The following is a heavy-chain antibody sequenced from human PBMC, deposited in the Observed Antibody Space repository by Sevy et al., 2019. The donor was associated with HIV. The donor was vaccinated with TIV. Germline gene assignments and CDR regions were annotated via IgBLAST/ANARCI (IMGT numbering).Heavy chain of an antibody. CDR3: AEDKNDYGVAYFDS. V-gene: IGHV4-38-2*01. CDR2: IYPVGNA. Sequence: SETLSLTCGVSGYSIRSAYQWGWIRQPPGKGLEWIGSIYPVGNAFYNPSLKSRVTISVDMSKNQFSLNLRSVTAADTAVYYCAEDKNDYGVAYFDSWGPGTLVTVSS. D-gene: IGHD4-17*01. J-gene: IGHJ4*02. CDR1: GYSIRSAYQ.